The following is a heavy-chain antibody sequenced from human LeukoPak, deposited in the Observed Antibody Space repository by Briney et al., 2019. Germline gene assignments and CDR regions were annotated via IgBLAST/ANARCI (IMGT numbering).Heavy chain of an antibody. CDR3: TRSESYCNKTICYWTGYFDR. CDR2: VYSGGST. D-gene: IGHD2-2*01. CDR1: GFTVSSND. J-gene: IGHJ2*01. V-gene: IGHV3-53*01. Sequence: PGGSLRLSCAVSGFTVSSNDMSWVRQAPGKGLEWVSIVYSGGSTYYADSVKGRFTISRDNSKNTLSLQMNNLRAEDTAVYYCTRSESYCNKTICYWTGYFDRWGRGTLVTVSS.